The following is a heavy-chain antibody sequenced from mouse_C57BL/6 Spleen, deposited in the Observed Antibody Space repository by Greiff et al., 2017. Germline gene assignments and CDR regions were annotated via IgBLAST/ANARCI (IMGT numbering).Heavy chain of an antibody. J-gene: IGHJ4*01. CDR1: GFTFSDYY. V-gene: IGHV5-16*01. CDR3: ARATGGGYPYYAMDY. Sequence: EVQLVESEGGLVQPGSSMKLSCTASGFTFSDYYMAWVRQVPEKGLEWVANINYDGSSTYYLDSLKSRFIISRDNATNILYLQMSSLKSEDTATYDCARATGGGYPYYAMDYWGQGTSVTVSS. CDR2: INYDGSST. D-gene: IGHD2-2*01.